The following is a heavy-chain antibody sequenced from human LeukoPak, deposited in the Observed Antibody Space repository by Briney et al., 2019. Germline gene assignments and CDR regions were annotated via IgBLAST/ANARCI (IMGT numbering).Heavy chain of an antibody. CDR2: INAGNGNT. D-gene: IGHD5-24*01. V-gene: IGHV1-3*01. CDR3: ARGDSTIDAFDI. CDR1: GYTFTSYA. Sequence: RASVKVSCKASGYTFTSYAMHWVRQAPGQRLEWMGWINAGNGNTKYSQKFQGRVTITRDTSASTAYMELSSLRSEDTAVYYCARGDSTIDAFDIWGQGTMVTVSS. J-gene: IGHJ3*02.